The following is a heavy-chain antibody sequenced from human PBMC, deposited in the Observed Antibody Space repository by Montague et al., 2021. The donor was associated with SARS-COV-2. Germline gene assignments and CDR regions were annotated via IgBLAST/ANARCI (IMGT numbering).Heavy chain of an antibody. J-gene: IGHJ4*01. V-gene: IGHV4-59*08. CDR1: ACSTNNHY. CDR2: VFSSGTA. Sequence: SETLSLTCTVSACSTNNHYWSWIRQPPGKELVWIVYVFSSGTASYNPPLKSRVTISVDTSRNHFSLQLTSVTAADTAVYYCARRASSGWSFDYWGQGTQVPVSS. CDR3: ARRASSGWSFDY. D-gene: IGHD6-19*01.